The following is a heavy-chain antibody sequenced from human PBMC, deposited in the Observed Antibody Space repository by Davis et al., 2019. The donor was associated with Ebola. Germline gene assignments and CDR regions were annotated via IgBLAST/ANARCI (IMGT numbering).Heavy chain of an antibody. CDR1: GGSFSGYY. Sequence: PSETLSLTCAVYGGSFSGYYWSWIRQPPGKGLEWIGEINHSGSTNYNPSLKSRVTISVDTSKNQFSLKLSSVTAADTAVYYCARDLVLRFLEWKNAFDIWGQGTTVTVSS. CDR2: INHSGST. CDR3: ARDLVLRFLEWKNAFDI. J-gene: IGHJ3*02. D-gene: IGHD3-3*01. V-gene: IGHV4-34*01.